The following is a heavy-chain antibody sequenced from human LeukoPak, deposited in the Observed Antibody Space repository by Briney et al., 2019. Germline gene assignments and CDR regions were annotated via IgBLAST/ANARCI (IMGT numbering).Heavy chain of an antibody. D-gene: IGHD5-12*01. Sequence: ASVKVSCKASGYTFTGYYMHWVRQAPGQGLEWRGWINPNSGGTNYAQKLQGRVTITRDTSIDTAYMQLSRLRSDDTAVYYCAKDRYGDYEAPFHYYMDAWGRGTTVTVSS. CDR2: INPNSGGT. V-gene: IGHV1-2*02. CDR1: GYTFTGYY. J-gene: IGHJ6*03. CDR3: AKDRYGDYEAPFHYYMDA.